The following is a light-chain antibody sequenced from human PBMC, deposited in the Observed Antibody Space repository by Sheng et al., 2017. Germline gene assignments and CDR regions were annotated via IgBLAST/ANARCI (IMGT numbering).Light chain of an antibody. J-gene: IGLJ1*01. Sequence: QSALTQPPSASGSPGQSVTISCTGTSSDVGGYNYVFWYQQHPGKAPKLMIYEVSKRPSGVPDRFFGSKSGNTASLTVSGLQAEDEADYYCSSYAGSNNYVFGTGTKVTVL. CDR3: SSYAGSNNYV. V-gene: IGLV2-8*01. CDR2: EVS. CDR1: SSDVGGYNY.